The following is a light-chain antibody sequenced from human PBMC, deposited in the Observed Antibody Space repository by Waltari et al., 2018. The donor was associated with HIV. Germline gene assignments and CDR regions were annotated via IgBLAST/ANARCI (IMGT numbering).Light chain of an antibody. CDR1: SSNIGSNY. Sequence: QSVLAQPPSASGTPGQRVTISCSGSSSNIGSNYVYWYQQRPGRAPNLLFYRNNRRPSGVPDRCSGSKSGTSASLAISGLRSEDDSDYYCATWDYSLIGVVFGGGTKLTVL. V-gene: IGLV1-47*01. CDR2: RNN. J-gene: IGLJ2*01. CDR3: ATWDYSLIGVV.